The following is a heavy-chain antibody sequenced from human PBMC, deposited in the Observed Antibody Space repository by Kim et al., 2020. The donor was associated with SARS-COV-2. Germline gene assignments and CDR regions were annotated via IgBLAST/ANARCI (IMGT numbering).Heavy chain of an antibody. CDR1: GFTFSSYG. V-gene: IGHV3-33*06. Sequence: GGSLRLSCAASGFTFSSYGMHWVRQAPGKGLEWVAVIWYDGSNKYYADSVKGRFTISRDNSKNTLYLQMNSLRAEDTAVYYCAKGVPPKEAGTFDYWGQGTLVTVSS. CDR3: AKGVPPKEAGTFDY. J-gene: IGHJ4*02. CDR2: IWYDGSNK. D-gene: IGHD6-13*01.